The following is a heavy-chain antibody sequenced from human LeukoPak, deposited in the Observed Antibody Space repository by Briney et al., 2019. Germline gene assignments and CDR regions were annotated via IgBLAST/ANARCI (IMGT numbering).Heavy chain of an antibody. D-gene: IGHD5-24*01. CDR3: AREGEMATITDYYYGMDV. CDR1: GFTFSSYA. J-gene: IGHJ6*02. Sequence: GGSLRLSCAASGFTFSSYAMHWVRQAPGKGLEWVAVISYDGSNKYYADSVKGRFTISRDNSKNTLYLQMNSLRAEDTAVYYCAREGEMATITDYYYGMDVWGQGTTVTVSS. CDR2: ISYDGSNK. V-gene: IGHV3-30-3*01.